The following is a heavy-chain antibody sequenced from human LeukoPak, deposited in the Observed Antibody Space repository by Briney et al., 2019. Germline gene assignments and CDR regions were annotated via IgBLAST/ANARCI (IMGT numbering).Heavy chain of an antibody. D-gene: IGHD1-26*01. CDR1: GFTFSSYA. Sequence: QPGGSLRLSCAASGFTFSSYAMSWVRQAPGKGLEWVSAIRNSGSSTNYADSVKGRFTVSRDNSKNTLYLQMNSLRAEDTAVYFCAKHQAFTGSYCDCWGQGTLVTVSS. CDR2: IRNSGSST. J-gene: IGHJ4*02. V-gene: IGHV3-23*01. CDR3: AKHQAFTGSYCDC.